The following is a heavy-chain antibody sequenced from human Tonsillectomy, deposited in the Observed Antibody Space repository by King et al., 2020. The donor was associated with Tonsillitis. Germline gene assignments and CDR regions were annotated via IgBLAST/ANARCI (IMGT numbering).Heavy chain of an antibody. D-gene: IGHD4-17*01. CDR1: GGSFSGYY. V-gene: IGHV4-34*01. Sequence: VQLQQWGAGLLKPSETLSLTCAVYGGSFSGYYWSWIRQPPGKGLEWIGEINHSGSTNYNPSLKSRVTISVDTSKNQFSLKLSSVTAADTAVYYCARPGGYGDSPFDYWGQGTLVTVSS. CDR3: ARPGGYGDSPFDY. CDR2: INHSGST. J-gene: IGHJ4*02.